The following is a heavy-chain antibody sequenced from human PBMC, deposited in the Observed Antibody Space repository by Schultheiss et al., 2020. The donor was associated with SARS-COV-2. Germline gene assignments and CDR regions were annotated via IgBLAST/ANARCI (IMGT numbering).Heavy chain of an antibody. V-gene: IGHV1-18*04. J-gene: IGHJ5*02. D-gene: IGHD6-19*01. CDR3: ARGDEQWLGNWFDP. CDR1: GYTFTSYG. CDR2: INPSGGST. Sequence: ASVKVSCKASGYTFTSYGISWVRQAPGQGLEWMGIINPSGGSTSYAQKFQGRVTMTTDTSTSTAYMELRSLRSDDTAVYYCARGDEQWLGNWFDPWGQGTLVTVSS.